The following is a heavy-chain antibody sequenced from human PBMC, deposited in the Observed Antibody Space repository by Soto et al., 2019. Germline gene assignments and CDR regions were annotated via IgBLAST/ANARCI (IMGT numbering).Heavy chain of an antibody. CDR1: GGTFSLYT. V-gene: IGHV1-69*01. CDR2: GSA. CDR3: AREGPPYIAWFDP. J-gene: IGHJ5*02. D-gene: IGHD2-15*01. Sequence: QVQLVQSGAEVKKPGSSVTVSCKASGGTFSLYTISWVRQAPGQGLEWMGGSANSAQKFQGRLTVTADESTSTVYLELSSLTSEDTAVYYCAREGPPYIAWFDPWGQGTLVSVSS.